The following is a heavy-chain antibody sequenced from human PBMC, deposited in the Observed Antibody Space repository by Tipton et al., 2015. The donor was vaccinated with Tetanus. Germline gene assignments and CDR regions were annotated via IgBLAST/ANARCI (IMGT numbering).Heavy chain of an antibody. Sequence: AVSGFTSESHYMHWVRQTPDKGLVWISRINPSGRRTDYADSVKGRFTISRDHAENTVFLQMTSLRAEDTAVYFCARRSLTNYGLDVWGQGTPVTVSS. CDR1: GFTSESHY. CDR3: ARRSLTNYGLDV. J-gene: IGHJ6*02. D-gene: IGHD3-9*01. CDR2: INPSGRRT. V-gene: IGHV3-74*01.